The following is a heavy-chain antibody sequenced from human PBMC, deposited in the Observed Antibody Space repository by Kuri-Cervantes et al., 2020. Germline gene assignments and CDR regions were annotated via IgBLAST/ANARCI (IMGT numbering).Heavy chain of an antibody. J-gene: IGHJ4*02. D-gene: IGHD4-17*01. CDR1: GFTFSSYA. CDR2: ISGSGGST. CDR3: ARDYGYYFDY. V-gene: IGHV3-23*01. Sequence: GESLKISCAASGFTFSSYAMSWVRQAPGKGLEWVSAISGSGGSTYYADSVKGRFTISRDNSKNTLYLQMNSLRDEDTAVYYCARDYGYYFDYRGQGTLVTVSS.